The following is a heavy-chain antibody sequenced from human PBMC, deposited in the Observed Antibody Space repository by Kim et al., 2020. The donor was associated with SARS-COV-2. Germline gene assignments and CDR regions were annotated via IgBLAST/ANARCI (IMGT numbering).Heavy chain of an antibody. CDR1: GGSISSSSYY. J-gene: IGHJ3*02. D-gene: IGHD1-1*01. Sequence: SETLSLTCTVSGGSISSSSYYWGWIRQPPGKGLEWIGGIYYSGSTYYNPSLKSRVTISVDTSKNQFSLKLSSVTAADTAVYYCARLEAGTHDAFDIWGQGTMVTVSS. V-gene: IGHV4-39*01. CDR3: ARLEAGTHDAFDI. CDR2: IYYSGST.